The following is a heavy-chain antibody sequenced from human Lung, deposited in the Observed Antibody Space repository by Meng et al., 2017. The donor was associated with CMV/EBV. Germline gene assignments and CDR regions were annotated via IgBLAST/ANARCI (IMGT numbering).Heavy chain of an antibody. Sequence: ASXXVSXKASGYTFTSYGITWVRQAPGQGLEWMGWISAYNGNTNYAQKLRGRVTMTTDTSTSTAYMELRSLRSDDTAVYYCARGKYSNYELDWFDPWGQGTXVTGSS. CDR3: ARGKYSNYELDWFDP. CDR2: ISAYNGNT. J-gene: IGHJ5*02. V-gene: IGHV1-18*01. CDR1: GYTFTSYG. D-gene: IGHD4-11*01.